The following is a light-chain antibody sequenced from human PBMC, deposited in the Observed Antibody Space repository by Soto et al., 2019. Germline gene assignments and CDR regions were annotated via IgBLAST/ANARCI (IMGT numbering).Light chain of an antibody. V-gene: IGKV1-27*01. J-gene: IGKJ3*01. CDR2: PES. Sequence: DIRMTQSRSSLSASVGDRVTIACRASQGINNYLAGYQQKPWKVPKLLIYPESTLPSGGPSRFSGSGSGTDFTLTISSLQPEDVATYYCQTDNSAPFTFGPGTKVDIK. CDR3: QTDNSAPFT. CDR1: QGINNY.